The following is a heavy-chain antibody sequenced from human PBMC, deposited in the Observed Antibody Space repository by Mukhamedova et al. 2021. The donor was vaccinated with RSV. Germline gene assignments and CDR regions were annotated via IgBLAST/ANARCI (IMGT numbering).Heavy chain of an antibody. Sequence: WMHWVRQSPGKGLVWVSRINSDGSSTSYADSVKGRFTISRDNAKKTLYLQMNSLRAEDTAVYYCARLNIVAMIARGGKYYYYGM. CDR3: ARLNIVAMIARGGKYYYYGM. CDR2: INSDGSST. D-gene: IGHD5-12*01. V-gene: IGHV3-74*01. J-gene: IGHJ6*01. CDR1: W.